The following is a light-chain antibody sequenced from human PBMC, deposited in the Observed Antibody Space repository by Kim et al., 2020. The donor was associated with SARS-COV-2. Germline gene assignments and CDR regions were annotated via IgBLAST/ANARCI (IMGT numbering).Light chain of an antibody. J-gene: IGLJ2*01. Sequence: PGHSVPISCTGTSSDIGDYDYVSWYQQHSGKAPKLLIYEVNKRPSGVPDRFSGSKSANTASLTVSGLQAEDEADYYCSSYAGSSVLFGGGTQLTVL. CDR2: EVN. CDR1: SSDIGDYDY. CDR3: SSYAGSSVL. V-gene: IGLV2-8*01.